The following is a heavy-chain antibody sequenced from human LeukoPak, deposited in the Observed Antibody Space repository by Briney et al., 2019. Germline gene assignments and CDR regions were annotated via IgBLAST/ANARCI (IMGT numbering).Heavy chain of an antibody. D-gene: IGHD2-2*01. CDR3: ARDYSSSGTFFGYYYGMDV. CDR2: ISGSSKII. Sequence: GGSLRLSCAASGFTFSSYSMNWVRQAPGKGLEWISYISGSSKIIHWAESLKGRFTISRDNAKNSLHLQMNSLRDEDTAVYYCARDYSSSGTFFGYYYGMDVWGQGTTVTVSS. CDR1: GFTFSSYS. V-gene: IGHV3-48*02. J-gene: IGHJ6*02.